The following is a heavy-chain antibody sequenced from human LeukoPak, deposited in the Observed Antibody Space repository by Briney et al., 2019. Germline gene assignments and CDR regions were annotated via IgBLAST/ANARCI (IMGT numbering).Heavy chain of an antibody. V-gene: IGHV4-34*01. Sequence: PAETLSLTCAVYGGSFSGYYWSWIRQPPGKRLEWIGEINHSGSTNYNPSLKSRATISVDTSKNQFSLKLSSVTAADTAVYYCARGFGNIPGIAAAGADYWGQGTLVTVSS. CDR2: INHSGST. CDR3: ARGFGNIPGIAAAGADY. D-gene: IGHD6-13*01. J-gene: IGHJ4*02. CDR1: GGSFSGYY.